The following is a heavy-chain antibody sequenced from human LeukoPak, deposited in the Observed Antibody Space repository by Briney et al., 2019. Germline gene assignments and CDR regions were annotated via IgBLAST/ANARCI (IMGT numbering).Heavy chain of an antibody. CDR2: ISSSGSTI. V-gene: IGHV3-48*03. J-gene: IGHJ4*02. D-gene: IGHD3-10*01. CDR1: GFTFSSYE. CDR3: ARDSSYYGSGSFSD. Sequence: PGRSLRLSCAASGFTFSSYEMNWVRQAPGKGLEWVSYISSSGSTIYYADSVKGRFTISRDNAKNSLYLQMNSLRAEDTAVYYCARDSSYYGSGSFSDWGQGTLVTVSS.